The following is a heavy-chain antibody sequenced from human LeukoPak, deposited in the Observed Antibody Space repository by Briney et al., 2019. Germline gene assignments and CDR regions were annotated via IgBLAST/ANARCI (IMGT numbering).Heavy chain of an antibody. CDR1: GDSVSDTTHY. D-gene: IGHD3-9*01. CDR2: IYYTGST. Sequence: PSETLSLTCTVSGDSVSDTTHYWGWIRQPPGKGLEWIGNIYYTGSTYSNPSLRSRVTMSVDTSKNQSSLKMSSVTAADTAVYYCARLTKGRFFDFVFDFWGQGTLLTVSS. J-gene: IGHJ4*02. V-gene: IGHV4-39*01. CDR3: ARLTKGRFFDFVFDF.